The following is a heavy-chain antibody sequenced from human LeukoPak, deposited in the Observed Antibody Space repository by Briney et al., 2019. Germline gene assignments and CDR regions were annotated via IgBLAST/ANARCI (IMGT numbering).Heavy chain of an antibody. CDR1: GGSISPYY. V-gene: IGHV4-59*01. J-gene: IGHJ6*03. Sequence: PSETLSLTCTVSGGSISPYYWSWIRQPPGKGLEWLGDIYYSGSTNYNPSLKSRVTFSVDTSKNQFSLKLSSVTAADTAVYHCATTQKISNMLSSYSGEYYYYYYYVDVWGKGTTVTVSS. D-gene: IGHD3-9*01. CDR3: ATTQKISNMLSSYSGEYYYYYYYVDV. CDR2: IYYSGST.